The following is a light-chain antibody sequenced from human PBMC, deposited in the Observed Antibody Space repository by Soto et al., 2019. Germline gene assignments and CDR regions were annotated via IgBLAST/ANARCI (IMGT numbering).Light chain of an antibody. CDR3: QQYNTYSPT. V-gene: IGKV1-5*01. CDR1: QSISGW. J-gene: IGKJ4*01. CDR2: AAS. Sequence: DIQMTQSPSTLSASVGDRVTITCRAGQSISGWLAWYQQKPGKAPKLLISAASSLESGVPSRSSGRGSGTTFTLTISSLQPVDFATYYCQQYNTYSPTFGGGTKVDIK.